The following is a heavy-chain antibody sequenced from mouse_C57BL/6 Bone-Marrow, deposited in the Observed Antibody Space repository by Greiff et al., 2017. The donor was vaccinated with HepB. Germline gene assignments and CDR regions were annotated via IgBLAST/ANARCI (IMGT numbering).Heavy chain of an antibody. CDR3: AMRYYGSSNWYFDV. J-gene: IGHJ1*03. CDR2: IDPSDSYT. Sequence: QVQLQQPGAELVMPGASVKLSCKASGYTFTSYWMHWVKQRPGQGLEWIGEIDPSDSYTNYNQKFKGKSTLTVEKSSSTAYMQLSSLTSEDSAVYYCAMRYYGSSNWYFDVWGTGTTVTVSS. V-gene: IGHV1-69*01. D-gene: IGHD1-1*01. CDR1: GYTFTSYW.